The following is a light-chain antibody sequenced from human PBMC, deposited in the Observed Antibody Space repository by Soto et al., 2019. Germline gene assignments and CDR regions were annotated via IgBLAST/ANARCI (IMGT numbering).Light chain of an antibody. CDR1: QSVSSSY. CDR2: GAS. Sequence: ITMTQSPATLSLSSGERATISCLASQSVSSSYLAWYQQKPGQAPRLLIYGASSRATGIPDRFSGSGSGTDFTLTISRLEPEDFAVYYCQQYGSSPRTFCQGARLEI. J-gene: IGKJ5*01. V-gene: IGKV3-20*01. CDR3: QQYGSSPRT.